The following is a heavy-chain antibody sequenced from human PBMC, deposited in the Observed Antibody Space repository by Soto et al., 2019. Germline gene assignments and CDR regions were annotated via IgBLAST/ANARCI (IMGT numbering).Heavy chain of an antibody. CDR1: GFTFSNYA. CDR2: ITANGGST. CDR3: ARNGIVVRIP. Sequence: GGSLRLSCMASGFTFSNYAMSWVRQAPGKGLEWVSAITANGGSTYYADSVKGRFTISRDNSQNTLYLQMNSLRGEDTAVYYCARNGIVVRIPWGQGTLVTVS. D-gene: IGHD3-10*02. J-gene: IGHJ5*02. V-gene: IGHV3-23*01.